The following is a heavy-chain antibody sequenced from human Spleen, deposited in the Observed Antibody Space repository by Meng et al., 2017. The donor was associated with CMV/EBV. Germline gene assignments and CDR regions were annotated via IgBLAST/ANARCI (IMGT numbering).Heavy chain of an antibody. CDR2: IRYYGSNK. V-gene: IGHV3-30*02. D-gene: IGHD3-10*01. J-gene: IGHJ6*02. Sequence: GESLKISFAASGFTFSSYGMHWVRQAPGKGLEWVAFIRYYGSNKYYADSVKSRFTISRDNSKNTLYLQMNSLRAEDTVVYYCAKSSAAYYGSGSYSDYYYYYGMDVWGQGTTVTVSS. CDR3: AKSSAAYYGSGSYSDYYYYYGMDV. CDR1: GFTFSSYG.